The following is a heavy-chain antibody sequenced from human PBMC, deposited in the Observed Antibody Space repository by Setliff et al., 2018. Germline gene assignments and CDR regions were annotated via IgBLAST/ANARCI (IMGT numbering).Heavy chain of an antibody. J-gene: IGHJ4*02. CDR3: ARGSSSGYYFDY. Sequence: ASVTVSCKASGYTFTSYGISWVRQAPGQGLEWMGWISAYNGNTNYAQKLQGRVTMTTDTSTSTAYMELRSLRSDDTAVYYRARGSSSGYYFDYWGQGTLVTVSS. CDR1: GYTFTSYG. V-gene: IGHV1-18*01. CDR2: ISAYNGNT. D-gene: IGHD6-6*01.